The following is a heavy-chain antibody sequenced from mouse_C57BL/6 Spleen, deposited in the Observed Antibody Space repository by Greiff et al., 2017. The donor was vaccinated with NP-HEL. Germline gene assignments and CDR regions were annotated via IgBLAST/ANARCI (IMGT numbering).Heavy chain of an antibody. CDR3: AKLRDYGSSYDAY. D-gene: IGHD1-1*01. J-gene: IGHJ3*01. V-gene: IGHV14-2*01. Sequence: VQLQQSGAELVKPGASVKLSCTASGFNIKDYYMHWVKQRTEQGLEWIGRIDPEDGDTKYAPKFQGKATITADTSSNTAYLQLSSLTSEDTAVYYCAKLRDYGSSYDAYWGQGTLVTVSA. CDR1: GFNIKDYY. CDR2: IDPEDGDT.